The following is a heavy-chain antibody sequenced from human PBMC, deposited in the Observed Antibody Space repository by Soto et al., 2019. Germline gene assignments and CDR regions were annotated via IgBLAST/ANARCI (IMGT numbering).Heavy chain of an antibody. D-gene: IGHD3-22*01. V-gene: IGHV3-48*01. J-gene: IGHJ2*01. CDR1: GFTFSSYA. CDR2: ISSSSCTT. Sequence: GGSLRLSCAASGFTFSSYAMSWVRQAPGKGLEWVSYISSSSCTTYYADSVKGRFTISRDNAKNTLYLQMNSLRAEDTAVYYCARGPYYYDSCGPWGYFDLWGRGTLVTVSS. CDR3: ARGPYYYDSCGPWGYFDL.